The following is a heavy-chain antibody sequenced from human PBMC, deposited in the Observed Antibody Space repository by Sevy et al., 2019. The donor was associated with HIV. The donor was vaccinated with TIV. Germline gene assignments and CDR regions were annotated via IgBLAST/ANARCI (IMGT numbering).Heavy chain of an antibody. CDR1: GFSFSDYG. CDR2: ISGSGGST. J-gene: IGHJ4*02. V-gene: IGHV3-23*01. Sequence: GGSLRLSCTTSGFSFSDYGMHWVRQAQGKGLEWVSAISGSGGSTYYADSVKGRFTISRDNSENTLYLQMNSLRAEDTAVYYCAKDLSKGVVPADFDYWGQGTLVTVSS. CDR3: AKDLSKGVVPADFDY. D-gene: IGHD2-2*01.